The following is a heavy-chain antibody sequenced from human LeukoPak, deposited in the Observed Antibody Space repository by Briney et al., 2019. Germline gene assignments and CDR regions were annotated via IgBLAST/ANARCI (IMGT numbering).Heavy chain of an antibody. CDR3: AVAYCGGDCYSKRSAFDI. Sequence: KAGGSLRLSCAASGFTFSSYSMNWVRQAPGKGLEWVSSISSSSSYIYYADSVKGRFTISRDNAKNSLYLQMNSLRAEDTAVYYCAVAYCGGDCYSKRSAFDIWGQGTMVTVSS. CDR2: ISSSSSYI. V-gene: IGHV3-21*01. CDR1: GFTFSSYS. J-gene: IGHJ3*02. D-gene: IGHD2-21*02.